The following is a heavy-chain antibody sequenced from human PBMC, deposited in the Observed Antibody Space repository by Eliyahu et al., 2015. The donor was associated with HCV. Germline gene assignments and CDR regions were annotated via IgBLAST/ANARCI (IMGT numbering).Heavy chain of an antibody. Sequence: EVQLVESGGGLVQPGGSLKLSCAVPGFXFSDSAIYWVRQAPGKGLEWIGRIRSKPNRYATAYAASVKGRFNISRDDSKNTAYLLMNSLKTEDTAVYYCETVGYWGQGVLVTVSS. J-gene: IGHJ4*02. V-gene: IGHV3-73*01. CDR2: IRSKPNRYAT. D-gene: IGHD4-23*01. CDR1: GFXFSDSA. CDR3: ETVGY.